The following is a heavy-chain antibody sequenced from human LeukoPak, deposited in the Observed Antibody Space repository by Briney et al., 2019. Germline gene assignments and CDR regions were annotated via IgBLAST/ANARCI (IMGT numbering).Heavy chain of an antibody. D-gene: IGHD5-12*01. CDR1: GYSFTDYG. CDR3: ARYSGHYGMDV. V-gene: IGHV1-69*13. J-gene: IGHJ6*02. Sequence: GASVKVSCKTSGYSFTDYGVSWVRQAPGQGLEWMGGIIPIFGTANYAQKFQGRVTITADESTSTAYMELSSLRSEDTAVYYCARYSGHYGMDVWGQGTTVTVSS. CDR2: IIPIFGTA.